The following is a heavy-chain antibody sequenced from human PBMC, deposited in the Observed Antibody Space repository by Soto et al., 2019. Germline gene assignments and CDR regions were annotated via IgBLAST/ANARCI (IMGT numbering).Heavy chain of an antibody. V-gene: IGHV3-33*01. J-gene: IGHJ4*02. Sequence: VQLVDSGGGVVQPGRSLRLSCAASGFTFRTYGMYWVRQAPGKGLEWVAVIWYDASNKYYADSVKGRFTISGDNSENTLYLQMNSLRAEDTAVYYCARGRVDGGVRDLWGQGTLVTVSS. CDR2: IWYDASNK. CDR1: GFTFRTYG. D-gene: IGHD3-3*01. CDR3: ARGRVDGGVRDL.